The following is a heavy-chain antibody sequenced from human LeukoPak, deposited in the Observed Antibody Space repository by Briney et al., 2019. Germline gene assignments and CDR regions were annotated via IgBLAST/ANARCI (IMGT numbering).Heavy chain of an antibody. CDR1: GYTFTNYD. J-gene: IGHJ4*02. CDR2: MNPNSGNT. Sequence: ASVKVSCKASGYTFTNYDINWVRQATGQGLEWMGWMNPNSGNTGYAQKFQGRVTMTRDTSTSTVYMELSSLRSEDTAVYYCARGDDSSGSWGQGTLVTVSS. D-gene: IGHD3-22*01. CDR3: ARGDDSSGS. V-gene: IGHV1-8*01.